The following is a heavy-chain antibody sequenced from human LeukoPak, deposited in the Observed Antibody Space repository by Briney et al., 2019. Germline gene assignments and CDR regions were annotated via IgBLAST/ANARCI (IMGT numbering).Heavy chain of an antibody. CDR1: GYSITSGYD. J-gene: IGHJ5*02. Sequence: SETLSLTSAVCGYSITSGYDWAWIRQPPGKGLEWIGIFYHSGGTYYNPSPKSGVTISVETSKNQFSLKLSSVTAADTAVYYCARSRGMEWRVIKLNWFDPWGQGTMVTVSS. CDR3: ARSRGMEWRVIKLNWFDP. CDR2: FYHSGGT. V-gene: IGHV4-38-2*01. D-gene: IGHD3-3*01.